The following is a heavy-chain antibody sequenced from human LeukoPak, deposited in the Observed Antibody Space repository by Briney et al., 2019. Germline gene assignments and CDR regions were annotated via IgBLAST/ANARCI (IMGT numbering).Heavy chain of an antibody. V-gene: IGHV1-8*03. CDR1: GYTFTSYD. D-gene: IGHD3-9*01. CDR2: MNPNSGNT. CDR3: ATHGADILTGTHFDY. Sequence: ASVKVSCKASGYTFTSYDINWVRQATGQGLEWMGWMNPNSGNTGYAQKFQGRVTITRNTSISTAYMELSSLRSEDTAVYYCATHGADILTGTHFDYWGQGTLVTVSS. J-gene: IGHJ4*02.